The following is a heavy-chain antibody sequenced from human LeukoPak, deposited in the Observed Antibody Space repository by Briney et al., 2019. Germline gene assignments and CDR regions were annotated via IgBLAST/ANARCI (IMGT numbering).Heavy chain of an antibody. V-gene: IGHV1-69*05. CDR3: ARDYYDSSGYYLNFQH. J-gene: IGHJ1*01. Sequence: ASVKVSCKASGGTFSSYAISWVRQAPGQGLEWMGGIIPIFGTANYAQKFQGRVTITTDKSTSTAYMELSSLRSEDTAVYYCARDYYDSSGYYLNFQHWGQGTLVTVSS. D-gene: IGHD3-22*01. CDR2: IIPIFGTA. CDR1: GGTFSSYA.